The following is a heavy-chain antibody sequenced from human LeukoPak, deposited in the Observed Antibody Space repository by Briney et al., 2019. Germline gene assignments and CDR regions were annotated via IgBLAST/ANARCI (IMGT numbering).Heavy chain of an antibody. V-gene: IGHV4-39*07. D-gene: IGHD3-10*01. CDR3: ARVGPIYGSGSFDY. J-gene: IGHJ4*02. CDR1: GGSISSSSYY. CDR2: IYYSGST. Sequence: PSETLSLTCTVSGGSISSSSYYWGWIRQPPGKGLEWIGSIYYSGSTYYNPSLKSRVTISVDTSKNQFSLKLSSVTAADTAVYYCARVGPIYGSGSFDYWGQGTLVTVSS.